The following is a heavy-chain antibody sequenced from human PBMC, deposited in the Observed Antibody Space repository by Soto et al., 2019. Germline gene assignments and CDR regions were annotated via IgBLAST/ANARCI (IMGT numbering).Heavy chain of an antibody. V-gene: IGHV4-39*01. CDR1: GGSISSSSSY. D-gene: IGHD2-2*01. CDR2: FYYSGSS. Sequence: SVTLSLTGTVCGGSISSSSSYWGWIRKPPGKGREWIGSFYYSGSSYYTPSLKSRVTISVDTSKDQFSLTLSSVAAADTAVYYTAGRWMRTYACYICAQVTML. J-gene: IGHJ3*02. CDR3: AGRWMRTYACYI.